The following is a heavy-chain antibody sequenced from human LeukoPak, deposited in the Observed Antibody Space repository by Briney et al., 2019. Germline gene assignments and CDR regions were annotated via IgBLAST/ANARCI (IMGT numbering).Heavy chain of an antibody. J-gene: IGHJ5*02. D-gene: IGHD3-22*01. Sequence: PSETLSLTCTVSGGSISSYYWSWIRQPPGKGLQWIGYIYYTGRTNYNPSLKSRVTISVDTSKNQFSLKLSSVTAADTAVYYCARVGFYDSSGYNWFDPWGKGTLVTVSS. CDR1: GGSISSYY. CDR2: IYYTGRT. V-gene: IGHV4-59*01. CDR3: ARVGFYDSSGYNWFDP.